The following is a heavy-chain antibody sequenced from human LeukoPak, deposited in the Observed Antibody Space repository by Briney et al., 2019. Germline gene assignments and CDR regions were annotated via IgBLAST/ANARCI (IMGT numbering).Heavy chain of an antibody. J-gene: IGHJ6*02. CDR3: ARGGQWLGTEGYYGMDV. V-gene: IGHV3-13*01. Sequence: GGSLRLSCAASGFTFSSYDMHWVSQATGKGLEWVSAIGTAGDTYYPGSVKGRFTISRENAKNSLHLQMNSLRAGDTAVYYCARGGQWLGTEGYYGMDVWGQGTTVTVSS. CDR1: GFTFSSYD. CDR2: IGTAGDT. D-gene: IGHD6-19*01.